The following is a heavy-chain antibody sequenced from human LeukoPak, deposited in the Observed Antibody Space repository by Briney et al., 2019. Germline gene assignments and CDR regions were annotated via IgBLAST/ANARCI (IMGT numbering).Heavy chain of an antibody. Sequence: GGSLRLSCAASGFTFSSYWMHWVRQAPGKGLVWVSAIGAAGDTYYPGSVKGRFTISRENAKNSLYLQMNSLRAGDTAVYYCARGRHYYDSSGYYYAGAFDIWGQGTMVTVSS. CDR1: GFTFSSYW. V-gene: IGHV3-13*01. CDR2: IGAAGDT. D-gene: IGHD3-22*01. J-gene: IGHJ3*02. CDR3: ARGRHYYDSSGYYYAGAFDI.